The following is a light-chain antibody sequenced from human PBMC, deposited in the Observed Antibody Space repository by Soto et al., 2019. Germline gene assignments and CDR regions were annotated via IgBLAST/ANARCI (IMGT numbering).Light chain of an antibody. CDR2: EVS. CDR3: CSYAGSSTDV. J-gene: IGLJ1*01. V-gene: IGLV2-23*02. Sequence: HSDLTQAASGSGFPGQSITISCTRTSSDVGRYNLVSWYQQPPGKAPKLMIYEVSKRPSGVSNRFSGSKSGNTASLTISGLQAEDEADYYCCSYAGSSTDVFGTGTQLTVL. CDR1: SSDVGRYNL.